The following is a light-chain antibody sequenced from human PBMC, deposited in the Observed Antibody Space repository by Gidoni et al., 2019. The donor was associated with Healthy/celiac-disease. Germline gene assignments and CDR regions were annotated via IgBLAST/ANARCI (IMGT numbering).Light chain of an antibody. CDR2: DDS. J-gene: IGLJ2*01. Sequence: SYVLPQPPSVSVAPGKTARLTCGGNNIGSKSVHWYQQKPGQAPVLVVYDDSDRPSGIPERFSGSNSGNTATLTISRVEDGDEADYYCQVWDSSSDHVVFGGGTKLTVL. CDR1: NIGSKS. V-gene: IGLV3-21*03. CDR3: QVWDSSSDHVV.